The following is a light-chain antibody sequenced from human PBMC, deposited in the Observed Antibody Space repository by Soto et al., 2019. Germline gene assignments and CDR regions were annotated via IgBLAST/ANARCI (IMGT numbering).Light chain of an antibody. J-gene: IGKJ1*01. CDR1: QGVSSNY. V-gene: IGKV3-20*01. CDR2: GTS. Sequence: EIVLTQSPGTLSLSPGERATLSCRASQGVSSNYLAWYQQKSGQAPRLLLYGTSSRATGIPERFSGSGSGTDFTLTISRLEPEDSAVSYCQHYGSSRTLGQGTRVDIK. CDR3: QHYGSSRT.